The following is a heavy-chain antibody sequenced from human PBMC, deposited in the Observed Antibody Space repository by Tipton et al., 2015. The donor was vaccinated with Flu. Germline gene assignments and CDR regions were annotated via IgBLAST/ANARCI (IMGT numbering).Heavy chain of an antibody. J-gene: IGHJ3*02. CDR2: IYYSGST. D-gene: IGHD6-19*01. CDR3: ARDRPARVSSGWYRAFDI. V-gene: IGHV4-61*01. CDR1: GGSVSSGSYY. Sequence: LRLSCTVSGGSVSSGSYYWSWIRRPPGKGLEWIGYIYYSGSTNYNPSLKSRVTISVDTSKNQFSLKLSSVTAADTAVYYCARDRPARVSSGWYRAFDIWGQGTMVTVSS.